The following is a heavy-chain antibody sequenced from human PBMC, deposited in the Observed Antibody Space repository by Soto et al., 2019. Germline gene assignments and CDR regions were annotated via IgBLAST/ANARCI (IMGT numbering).Heavy chain of an antibody. CDR3: ARDLIQYNWFDP. V-gene: IGHV1-69*13. CDR2: IIPIFGTA. Sequence: SVKVSCKASGGTFSSYAISWVRQAPGQGLEWMGGIIPIFGTANYAQKFQGRVTITADESTSTAYMELSSLRSEDTAVYYCARDLIQYNWFDPWGQGTLVTVSS. J-gene: IGHJ5*02. CDR1: GGTFSSYA. D-gene: IGHD2-21*01.